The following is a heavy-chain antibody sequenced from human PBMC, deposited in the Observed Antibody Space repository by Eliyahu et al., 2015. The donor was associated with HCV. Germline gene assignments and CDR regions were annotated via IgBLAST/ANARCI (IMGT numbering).Heavy chain of an antibody. D-gene: IGHD1-26*01. CDR2: ISGSGGST. V-gene: IGHV3-23*01. J-gene: IGHJ6*03. CDR1: GFTFSSYA. CDR3: AKGGGSYYYYYYMDV. Sequence: EVQLLESGGGLVQPGGSLRLSCAASGFTFSSYAMSWVRQAPGKGLEWVSAISGSGGSTYYADPVKGRFTISRDNSKNTLYLQMNSLRAEDTAVYYCAKGGGSYYYYYYMDVWGKGTTVTVSS.